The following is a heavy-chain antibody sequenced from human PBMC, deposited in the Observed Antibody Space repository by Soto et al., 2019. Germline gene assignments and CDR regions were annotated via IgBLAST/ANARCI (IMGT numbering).Heavy chain of an antibody. Sequence: ASVKVSCKASGYTFTSYGISWVRQAPGQGLEWMGWISAYNGNTNYAQKLQGRVTMTTDTSTSTAYMELRSLRSDDTAVYYRAREYDYVLWSYRYSDYWGHGTLVTVSS. CDR2: ISAYNGNT. V-gene: IGHV1-18*04. J-gene: IGHJ4*01. CDR1: GYTFTSYG. D-gene: IGHD3-16*02. CDR3: AREYDYVLWSYRYSDY.